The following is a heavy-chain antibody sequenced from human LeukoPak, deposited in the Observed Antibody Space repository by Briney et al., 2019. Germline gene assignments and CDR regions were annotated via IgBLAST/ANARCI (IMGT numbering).Heavy chain of an antibody. Sequence: GGSLRLSCAASGFTFSSYWMHWVRQAPGKGLVWVSRINSDGRSTNYADSVKGRFTISRDNAKNTLYLQMNSLRAEDTAVYYCARGPNYVWGSYQYFDYWGQGTLVTVSS. CDR1: GFTFSSYW. J-gene: IGHJ4*02. CDR3: ARGPNYVWGSYQYFDY. CDR2: INSDGRST. V-gene: IGHV3-74*01. D-gene: IGHD3-16*02.